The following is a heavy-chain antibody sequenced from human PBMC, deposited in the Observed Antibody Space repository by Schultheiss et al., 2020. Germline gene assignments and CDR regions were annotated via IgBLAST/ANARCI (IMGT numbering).Heavy chain of an antibody. CDR2: IFYSGST. D-gene: IGHD2-2*01. CDR1: GFTFSIYG. J-gene: IGHJ6*03. CDR3: ARGVAVRRGLRRSSYMDV. Sequence: GSLRLSCAVSGFTFSIYGMHWVRQAPGKGLEWIATIFYSGSTNYNPSLKSRVTISVDTSKNQFSLKLSSVTAADTAVYYCARGVAVRRGLRRSSYMDVWGKGTTVTVSS. V-gene: IGHV4-34*12.